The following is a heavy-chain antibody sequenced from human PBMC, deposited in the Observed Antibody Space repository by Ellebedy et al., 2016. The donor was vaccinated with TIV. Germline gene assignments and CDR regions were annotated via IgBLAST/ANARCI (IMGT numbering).Heavy chain of an antibody. CDR2: NNHYSGGT. V-gene: IGHV1-2*02. CDR3: ATSGVVTMVRGAIDY. CDR1: GYTFTGHY. Sequence: AASVKVSCKASGYTFTGHYIHWVRQAPGQGRDWVGWNNHYSGGTNYAQKFQGRVTKTRYTSISTAYMELRRLRSDDTAEYYFATSGVVTMVRGAIDYWGQGTVVTVSS. D-gene: IGHD3-10*01. J-gene: IGHJ4*02.